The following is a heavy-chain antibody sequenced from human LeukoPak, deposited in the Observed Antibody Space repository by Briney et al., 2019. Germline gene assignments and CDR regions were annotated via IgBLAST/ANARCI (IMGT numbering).Heavy chain of an antibody. D-gene: IGHD3-22*01. V-gene: IGHV3-30*04. CDR2: ISYDGSNK. J-gene: IGHJ4*02. CDR3: ARVFDDSSGYYYGESYYIDY. CDR1: GFTFSSYA. Sequence: GGSLRLSCAASGFTFSSYAMHWVRQAPGKGLEWVAVISYDGSNKYYADSVKGRFTISRDNSKNTLYLQMNSLRAEDTAVYYCARVFDDSSGYYYGESYYIDYWGQGTLVTVSS.